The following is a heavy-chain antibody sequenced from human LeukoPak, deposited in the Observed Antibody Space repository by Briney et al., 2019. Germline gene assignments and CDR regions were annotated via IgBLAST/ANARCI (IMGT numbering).Heavy chain of an antibody. J-gene: IGHJ4*02. Sequence: SETLSLTCTVSGGSISSYHWSWIRQPPGKGLEWIGYIYYSGSTNYNPSLKSRVTISVDTSKNQFSLKLSSVTAADTAVYYCARDQYTSGFDYWGQGTLVTVSS. V-gene: IGHV4-59*12. CDR3: ARDQYTSGFDY. D-gene: IGHD1-1*01. CDR2: IYYSGST. CDR1: GGSISSYH.